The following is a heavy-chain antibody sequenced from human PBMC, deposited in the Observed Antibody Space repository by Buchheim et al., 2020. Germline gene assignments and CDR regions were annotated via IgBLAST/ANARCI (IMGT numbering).Heavy chain of an antibody. V-gene: IGHV3-33*01. CDR2: IWYDASKT. Sequence: QVQLVASGGGVVQTGRSLRLSCAASGFTFSDYGMHWVRQAPGKGLEWVAVIWYDASKTYYADFVKGRFTISRENSKNTLYVQMNSLRAEDTAVYFCARDYSSYFDRWGRGT. J-gene: IGHJ2*01. CDR3: ARDYSSYFDR. D-gene: IGHD3-22*01. CDR1: GFTFSDYG.